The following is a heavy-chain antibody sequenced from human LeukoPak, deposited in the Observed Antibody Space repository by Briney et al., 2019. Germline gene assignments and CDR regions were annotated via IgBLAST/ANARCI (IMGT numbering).Heavy chain of an antibody. Sequence: GESLKISCKGSGYSFTSYWIGWVRQLPGKGLEWMGIIYPGDSDTRYSPSFQGQVTISADKSISTAYLQWSSLKASDTAMYYCAGHSPRSSNYYGMDVWGKGTTVTVSS. D-gene: IGHD2-2*01. V-gene: IGHV5-51*01. CDR1: GYSFTSYW. J-gene: IGHJ6*04. CDR2: IYPGDSDT. CDR3: AGHSPRSSNYYGMDV.